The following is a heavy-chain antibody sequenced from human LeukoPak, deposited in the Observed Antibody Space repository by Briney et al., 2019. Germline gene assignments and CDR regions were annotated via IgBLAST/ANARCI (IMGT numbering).Heavy chain of an antibody. D-gene: IGHD4-17*01. CDR1: GYTFTGYY. CDR2: INPNSGGT. Sequence: ASVKVSCKASGYTFTGYYMNWVRQAPGQGLEWMGWINPNSGGTNYAQKFQGRVTMTRDTSISTAYMELSRLRSDDTAVYYCARVCGERNTVTNSLGDAFDIWGQGTMVTVSS. CDR3: ARVCGERNTVTNSLGDAFDI. J-gene: IGHJ3*02. V-gene: IGHV1-2*02.